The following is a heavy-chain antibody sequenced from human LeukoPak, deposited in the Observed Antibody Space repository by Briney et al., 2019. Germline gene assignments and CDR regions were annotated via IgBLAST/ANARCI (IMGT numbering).Heavy chain of an antibody. D-gene: IGHD3-3*01. V-gene: IGHV3-48*04. J-gene: IGHJ6*03. CDR1: GFAFSSYS. CDR3: AGTIFGPPMDV. Sequence: GGSLRLSCAASGFAFSSYSMNWVRQAPGKGLEWASYISSSSSTIYYADSVEGRFTISRDNAKNSLYLQMNSLRAEDTAVYYCAGTIFGPPMDVWGKGTTVTVSS. CDR2: ISSSSSTI.